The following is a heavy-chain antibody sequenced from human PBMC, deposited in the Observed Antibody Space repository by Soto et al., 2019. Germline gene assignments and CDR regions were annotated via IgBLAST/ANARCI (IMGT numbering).Heavy chain of an antibody. V-gene: IGHV3-23*01. J-gene: IGHJ5*02. CDR2: ISGSGGST. CDR1: GFTFSSYA. Sequence: GGSLRLSCAASGFTFSSYAMSWVRQAPGKGLEWVSAISGSGGSTYYTDSVKGRFTISRDNSKNTLYLQMNSLRAEDTAVYYCAKDRPYDFWSGYGFDPWGQGTLVTVSS. D-gene: IGHD3-3*01. CDR3: AKDRPYDFWSGYGFDP.